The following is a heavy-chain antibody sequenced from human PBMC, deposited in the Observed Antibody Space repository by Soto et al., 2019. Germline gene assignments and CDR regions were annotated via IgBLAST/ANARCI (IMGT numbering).Heavy chain of an antibody. V-gene: IGHV5-51*01. CDR2: IYPGDSDT. CDR3: ARGGYGGNSKDTFYI. D-gene: IGHD4-17*01. CDR1: GYTFTTCW. Sequence: PGESPRIFCKGSGYTFTTCWIGWVRQMPGKGLEWMGIIYPGDSDTRYSPSFLGQVTISADKSISTAYLQWSSLKASDSAMYYCARGGYGGNSKDTFYIWGPGTMVTVSS. J-gene: IGHJ3*02.